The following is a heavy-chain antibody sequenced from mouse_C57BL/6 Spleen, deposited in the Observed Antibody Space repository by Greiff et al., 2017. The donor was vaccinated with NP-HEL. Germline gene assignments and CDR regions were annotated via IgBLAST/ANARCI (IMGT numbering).Heavy chain of an antibody. V-gene: IGHV1-55*01. D-gene: IGHD2-4*01. Sequence: VQLQQSGAELVKPGASVKMSCKASGYTFTSYWITWVKQRPGQGLEWIGDIYPGSGSTNYNEKFKSKATLTVDTSSSTAYMQLSSLTSEDSAVYYWARYDYDDGYYAMDYWGQGTSVTVSS. CDR1: GYTFTSYW. CDR3: ARYDYDDGYYAMDY. CDR2: IYPGSGST. J-gene: IGHJ4*01.